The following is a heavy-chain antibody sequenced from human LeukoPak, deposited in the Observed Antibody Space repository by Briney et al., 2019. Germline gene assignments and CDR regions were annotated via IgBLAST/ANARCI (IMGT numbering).Heavy chain of an antibody. J-gene: IGHJ5*02. Sequence: GGSLRLSCATSGFTFSTYWMHWVRQTPGKELEWVARINSDGRTTVYADSVRGRFAISRDNAKNTLYLQMNSLRAEDTAVYYCAREDYDFWSGYYGRTNWFDPWGQGTLVTVSS. V-gene: IGHV3-74*01. D-gene: IGHD3-3*01. CDR1: GFTFSTYW. CDR2: INSDGRTT. CDR3: AREDYDFWSGYYGRTNWFDP.